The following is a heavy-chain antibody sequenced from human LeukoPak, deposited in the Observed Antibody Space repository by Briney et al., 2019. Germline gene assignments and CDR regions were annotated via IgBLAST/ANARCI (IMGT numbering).Heavy chain of an antibody. J-gene: IGHJ4*02. CDR1: GGTFSSYA. Sequence: ASVKVSCKASGGTFSSYAFSWVRQAPGQGLEWMGRIIPIFGTANYAQKFQGRVTITTDESTSTAYMELSSLRSEDTAVYYCASGFGELLEDYFDYWGQGTLVTVSS. CDR3: ASGFGELLEDYFDY. V-gene: IGHV1-69*05. D-gene: IGHD3-10*01. CDR2: IIPIFGTA.